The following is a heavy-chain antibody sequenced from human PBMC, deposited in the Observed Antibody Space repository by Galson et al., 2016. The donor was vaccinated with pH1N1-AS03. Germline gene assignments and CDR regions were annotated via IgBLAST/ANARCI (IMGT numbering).Heavy chain of an antibody. J-gene: IGHJ3*02. CDR1: GGSFSDYF. CDR2: INHIGGA. V-gene: IGHV4-34*01. Sequence: SETLSLTCAVYGGSFSDYFWAWIRQPPGMGLEWIGDINHIGGANYNPSLKSRVTLSADRSKNQFSLKLNSVTAADTAVYYCARIHPELPDIWGQGTLVNV. CDR3: ARIHPELPDI. D-gene: IGHD5-24*01.